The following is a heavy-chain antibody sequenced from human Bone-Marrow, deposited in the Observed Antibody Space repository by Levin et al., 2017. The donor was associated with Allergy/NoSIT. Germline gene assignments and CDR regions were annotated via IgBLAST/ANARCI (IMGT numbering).Heavy chain of an antibody. Sequence: GGSLRLSCAASGFTFSTYAMSWVRQAPGKGLEWVSVISAGGGNTNYAASVKGRFTISRDNSKDTLYLQMNSLTAEATAVYYCAKAGSSWYIEIDHWGQGTLVTVSS. D-gene: IGHD6-13*01. V-gene: IGHV3-23*01. CDR2: ISAGGGNT. CDR1: GFTFSTYA. J-gene: IGHJ4*02. CDR3: AKAGSSWYIEIDH.